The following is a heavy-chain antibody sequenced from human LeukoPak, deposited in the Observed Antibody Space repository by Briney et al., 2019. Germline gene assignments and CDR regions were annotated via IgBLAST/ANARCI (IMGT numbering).Heavy chain of an antibody. CDR2: IKQDGSEK. J-gene: IGHJ4*02. V-gene: IGHV3-7*01. Sequence: PVGSLRLSCAASGFTFSSYWMSWVRQAPGKGLEWVANIKQDGSEKYYVDSVKGRFTISRDNAKNSLYLQMNSLRDENTAAYYCAGDPIGGYWGQGTLVTVSS. CDR1: GFTFSSYW. CDR3: AGDPIGGY.